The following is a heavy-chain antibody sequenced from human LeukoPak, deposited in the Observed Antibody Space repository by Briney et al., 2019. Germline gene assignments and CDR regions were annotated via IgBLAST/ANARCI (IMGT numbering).Heavy chain of an antibody. Sequence: PSETLSLTCTVSGGSFSSSSYYWGWIRQPPGKGLEWVGSINYRGSNYHNSSLKSRVTISVDTSKNQFSLKLSSVTAADTAVYYCARHLRITMVRGVIEAPGAFDIWGQGTMVTVSS. J-gene: IGHJ3*02. CDR2: INYRGSN. CDR3: ARHLRITMVRGVIEAPGAFDI. V-gene: IGHV4-39*01. D-gene: IGHD3-10*01. CDR1: GGSFSSSSYY.